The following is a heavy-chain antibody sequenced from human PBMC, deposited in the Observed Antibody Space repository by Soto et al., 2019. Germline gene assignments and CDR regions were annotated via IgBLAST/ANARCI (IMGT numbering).Heavy chain of an antibody. CDR2: INTDGSNT. Sequence: GGSLRLSCAASGLTFNRYWMHWVRHAPGKGLVWVSHINTDGSNTNYADSVKGRFTISRDNAKSTLFLQMNSLRAEDTAVYYCAREDCSSTSCIYYYGMDVWGQGTTVTVSS. J-gene: IGHJ6*02. V-gene: IGHV3-74*01. CDR1: GLTFNRYW. D-gene: IGHD2-2*01. CDR3: AREDCSSTSCIYYYGMDV.